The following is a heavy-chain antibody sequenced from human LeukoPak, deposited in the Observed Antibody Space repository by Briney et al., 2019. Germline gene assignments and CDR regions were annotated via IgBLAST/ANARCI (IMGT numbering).Heavy chain of an antibody. D-gene: IGHD6-13*01. V-gene: IGHV7-4-1*02. Sequence: GASVKVSCKASGYTFTNYAVNWVRQAPGQGLEWMGWINTNTGNPTYAQGFTGRFVFSLDTSVSTAYLQISSLKAEDTAVYYCAREGRSGSSWYLANWGQGVLVPVSS. J-gene: IGHJ4*02. CDR3: AREGRSGSSWYLAN. CDR2: INTNTGNP. CDR1: GYTFTNYA.